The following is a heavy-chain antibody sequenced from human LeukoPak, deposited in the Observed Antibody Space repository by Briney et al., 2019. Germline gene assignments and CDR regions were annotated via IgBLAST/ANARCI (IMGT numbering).Heavy chain of an antibody. CDR3: AKDDYGDYDY. D-gene: IGHD4-17*01. J-gene: IGHJ4*02. CDR1: GFTFSSYA. V-gene: IGHV3-23*01. Sequence: GGSLRLSCAASGFTFSSYAMSWVRQAPGKGLEWVSTISGSGGTTYYADSVKGRFTISSENSKNTLYLQMNSLRADDTAVYYCAKDDYGDYDYWGQGTLVTVSS. CDR2: ISGSGGTT.